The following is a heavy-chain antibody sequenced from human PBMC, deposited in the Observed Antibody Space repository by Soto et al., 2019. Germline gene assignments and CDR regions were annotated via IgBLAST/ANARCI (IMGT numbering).Heavy chain of an antibody. CDR2: ISAYNGNT. J-gene: IGHJ3*02. Sequence: ASVKVSCKASGYTFTSYGISWVRQAPGQGLGWMGWISAYNGNTNYAQKLQGRVTMTTDTSTSTAYMELRSLRSDDTAVYYCARAKTYYDFWSGYRGGAFDIWGQGTMVTVSS. CDR1: GYTFTSYG. D-gene: IGHD3-3*01. CDR3: ARAKTYYDFWSGYRGGAFDI. V-gene: IGHV1-18*01.